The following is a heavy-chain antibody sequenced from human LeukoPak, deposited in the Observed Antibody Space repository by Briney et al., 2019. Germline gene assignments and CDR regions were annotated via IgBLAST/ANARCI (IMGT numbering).Heavy chain of an antibody. V-gene: IGHV1-46*01. D-gene: IGHD5-18*01. CDR2: INPSGGST. Sequence: GASVKVSCKASGHTFTSYGISWVRQAPGQGLEWMGIINPSGGSTSYAQKFQGRVTMTRDTSTSTVYMELSSLRSEDTAVYYCARDLRLRGYSYGHWGQGTLVTVSS. CDR3: ARDLRLRGYSYGH. J-gene: IGHJ4*02. CDR1: GHTFTSYG.